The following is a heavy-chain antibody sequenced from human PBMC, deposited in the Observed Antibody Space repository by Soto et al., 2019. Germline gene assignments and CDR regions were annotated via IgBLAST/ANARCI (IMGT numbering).Heavy chain of an antibody. Sequence: GGSLRLSCAASGFTVSSNYMSWVRQAPGKGLEWVSVIYSGGSTYYAGSVKGRFTISREDAKNSLSLQMNSLRVGDTAVHYCARGGDRFDGMDVWGQGTTVTVSS. J-gene: IGHJ6*02. D-gene: IGHD3-16*01. CDR3: ARGGDRFDGMDV. CDR1: GFTVSSNY. CDR2: IYSGGST. V-gene: IGHV3-66*01.